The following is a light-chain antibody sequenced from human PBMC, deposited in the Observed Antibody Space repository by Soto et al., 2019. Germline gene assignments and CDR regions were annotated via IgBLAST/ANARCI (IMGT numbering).Light chain of an antibody. CDR2: DVT. V-gene: IGLV2-11*01. CDR1: NSDVGTFYF. J-gene: IGLJ1*01. Sequence: QSVLTQPRSVSGSPGQSVTISCTGTNSDVGTFYFVSWYQQYPDKGPKLIIYDVTERPSGVPDRFSGSKSGNTASLTISGLQAEDEADYYCCSYAGSYTYAFGSGTKVTVL. CDR3: CSYAGSYTYA.